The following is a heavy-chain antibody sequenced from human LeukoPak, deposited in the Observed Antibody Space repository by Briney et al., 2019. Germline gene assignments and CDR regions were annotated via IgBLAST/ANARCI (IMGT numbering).Heavy chain of an antibody. CDR2: TWYDGGNK. CDR3: ARDHGDYSGKDY. CDR1: GFXFSSYG. Sequence: PGGSLRLSCVASGFXFSSYGIHWVRQAPGKGLEWVAVTWYDGGNKYYADAVKGRFTISRDNSKNTLYLQMNSLRAEDTAVYFCARDHGDYSGKDYWGQGTLVTVSS. D-gene: IGHD4-17*01. J-gene: IGHJ4*02. V-gene: IGHV3-33*01.